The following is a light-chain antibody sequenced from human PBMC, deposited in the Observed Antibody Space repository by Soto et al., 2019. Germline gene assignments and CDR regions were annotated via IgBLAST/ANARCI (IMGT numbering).Light chain of an antibody. V-gene: IGKV2D-29*01. CDR2: EVS. CDR3: MQSAQLPLT. Sequence: DVVMTQTPISLSVTPGQPVSISCESSQSLLHTDGKTYLYWYLQKPGQPPQILIYEVSNLFSGVPDRFSGSGSGTYFTLKISRVEAEDVGVYYCMQSAQLPLTFGGGTKVEIK. CDR1: QSLLHTDGKTY. J-gene: IGKJ4*01.